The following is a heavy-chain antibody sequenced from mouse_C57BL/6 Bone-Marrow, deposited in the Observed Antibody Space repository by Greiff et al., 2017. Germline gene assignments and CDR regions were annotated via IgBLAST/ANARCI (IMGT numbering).Heavy chain of an antibody. CDR3: ARGIITTNY. J-gene: IGHJ2*01. V-gene: IGHV1-55*01. Sequence: QVQLQQPGAELVKPGASVKMSCKASGYTFTSYWITWVKQRPGQGLEWIGEIYPRSGNTYYNEKFKGKATLTADKSSSTAYMELRSLTSEDSAVYFCARGIITTNYWGQGTTLTVSA. CDR1: GYTFTSYW. CDR2: IYPRSGNT. D-gene: IGHD1-1*01.